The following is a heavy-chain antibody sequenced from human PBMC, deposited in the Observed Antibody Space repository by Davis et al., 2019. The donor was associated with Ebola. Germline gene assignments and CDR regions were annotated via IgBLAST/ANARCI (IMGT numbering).Heavy chain of an antibody. CDR3: AKSRSYDAFDI. D-gene: IGHD1-26*01. J-gene: IGHJ3*02. Sequence: GESLKISCSASGFTFSSYAMHWVRQAPGKGLEYVSAISSNGGSTYYADSVKGRFTISRDNSKNTLYLQMSSLRAEDTAVYYCAKSRSYDAFDIWGQGTMVTVSS. V-gene: IGHV3-64D*08. CDR2: ISSNGGST. CDR1: GFTFSSYA.